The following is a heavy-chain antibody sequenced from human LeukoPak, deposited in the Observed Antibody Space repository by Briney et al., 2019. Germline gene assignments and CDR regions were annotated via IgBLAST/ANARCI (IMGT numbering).Heavy chain of an antibody. CDR2: ISGGGGSI. D-gene: IGHD4-17*01. CDR3: ARYRSVTTGKRFFDY. J-gene: IGHJ4*02. Sequence: GGSLRLSCAVSGFTFSSYAMSWVRQAPGKGLEWVSGISGGGGSIHYADSAKGRFTISRDNSMNTLYLQMNSLRGEDTAVYYCARYRSVTTGKRFFDYWGQGTLVTVSS. V-gene: IGHV3-23*01. CDR1: GFTFSSYA.